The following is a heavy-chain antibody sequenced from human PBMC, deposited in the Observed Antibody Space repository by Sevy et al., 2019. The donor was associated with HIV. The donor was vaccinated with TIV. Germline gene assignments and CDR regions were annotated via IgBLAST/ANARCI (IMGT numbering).Heavy chain of an antibody. CDR2: IKQDGSEK. J-gene: IGHJ4*02. V-gene: IGHV3-7*01. CDR3: ARPYRTDPFYYSGSGGYYYPSYFDY. Sequence: GGSLRLSCAASGFTFSNYWMSWVRQAPGKGLEWVANIKQDGSEKYYVASVKGRFTISRDNAKNSLYLQMNSLRAEDTAVYYCARPYRTDPFYYSGSGGYYYPSYFDYWGQGTLVTVSS. CDR1: GFTFSNYW. D-gene: IGHD3-22*01.